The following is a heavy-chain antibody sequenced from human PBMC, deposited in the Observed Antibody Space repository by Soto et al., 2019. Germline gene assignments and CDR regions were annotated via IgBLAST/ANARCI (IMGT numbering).Heavy chain of an antibody. Sequence: PSETLSLTCTVPGGSISSYYWSWIRQPPGKGLEWIGYIYYSGSTNYNPSLKSRVTISVDTSKNQFSLKLSSVTAADTAVYYCARERSGSGYDEGEYYFDYWGQGTLVTVSS. CDR2: IYYSGST. V-gene: IGHV4-59*01. CDR3: ARERSGSGYDEGEYYFDY. CDR1: GGSISSYY. J-gene: IGHJ4*02. D-gene: IGHD5-12*01.